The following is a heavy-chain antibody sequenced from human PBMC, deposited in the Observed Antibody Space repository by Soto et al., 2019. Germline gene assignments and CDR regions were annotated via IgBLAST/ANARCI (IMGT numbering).Heavy chain of an antibody. J-gene: IGHJ6*02. CDR1: GYTFTSYG. CDR3: ARAREADVLRYFDWSNYYYGMDV. Sequence: ASVKVSCKASGYTFTSYGISRVRQAPGQGLEWMGWISAYNGNTNYAQKLQGRVTMTTDTSTSTAYMELRSLRSDDTAVYYCARAREADVLRYFDWSNYYYGMDVWGQGTTVTVSS. D-gene: IGHD3-9*01. V-gene: IGHV1-18*04. CDR2: ISAYNGNT.